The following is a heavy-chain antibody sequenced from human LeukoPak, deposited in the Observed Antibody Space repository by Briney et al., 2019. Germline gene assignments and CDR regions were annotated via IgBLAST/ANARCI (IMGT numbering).Heavy chain of an antibody. V-gene: IGHV4-34*01. CDR2: INHSGST. Sequence: SETLSLTCAVYGGSFSGYYWSWIRQPPGKGLEWIGEINHSGSTNYNPSLKSRVTISVDTSKNQFSLKLSSVTAADTAVYYYARRRSRVRGVIYYYYYYMDVWGKGTTVTVSS. CDR3: ARRRSRVRGVIYYYYYYMDV. CDR1: GGSFSGYY. D-gene: IGHD3-10*01. J-gene: IGHJ6*03.